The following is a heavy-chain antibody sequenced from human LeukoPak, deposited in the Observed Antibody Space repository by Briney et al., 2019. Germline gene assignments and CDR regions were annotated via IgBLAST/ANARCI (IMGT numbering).Heavy chain of an antibody. CDR3: ARDRGSGSYNWFDP. CDR2: ISSSSSYT. CDR1: RFTFSDYY. J-gene: IGHJ5*02. D-gene: IGHD3-10*01. Sequence: KPGGSLRLSCAASRFTFSDYYMSWTRQAPGKGLEWVSYISSSSSYTNYADSVKGRFTISRDNGKNSLYLQMNSLRAEDTAVYYCARDRGSGSYNWFDPWGQGTLVTVSS. V-gene: IGHV3-11*06.